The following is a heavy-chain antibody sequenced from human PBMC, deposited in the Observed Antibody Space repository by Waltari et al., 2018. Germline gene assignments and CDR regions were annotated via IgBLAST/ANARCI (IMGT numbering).Heavy chain of an antibody. Sequence: DVQLAEYGGGLVQPGGSLRISCVASGFSFAYTAMNWVRQATGKAPEWVAIISGTGDGTFYSNSVRGRFTISRDNSRNTLYLQMNDLKTEDTAVYYCTKDAYDSPNHYPPTWFDPWGHGTLVTVSS. V-gene: IGHV3-23*04. J-gene: IGHJ5*02. CDR1: GFSFAYTA. CDR3: TKDAYDSPNHYPPTWFDP. CDR2: ISGTGDGT. D-gene: IGHD3-10*01.